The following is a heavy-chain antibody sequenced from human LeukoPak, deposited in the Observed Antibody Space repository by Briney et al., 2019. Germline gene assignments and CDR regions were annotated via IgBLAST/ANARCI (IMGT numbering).Heavy chain of an antibody. CDR3: SRHSSRYSGYYLNDAFDS. J-gene: IGHJ3*02. D-gene: IGHD5-12*01. CDR1: GYSFTSYW. CDR2: IDPSDSYT. Sequence: KPGESLRISCKGSGYSFTSYWISWVRQMPGKGLEWMGRIDPSDSYTNYSPSFQGHVTISADKSISTAYLQWSSLKASDTAMYYCSRHSSRYSGYYLNDAFDSWGQGTMVTVSS. V-gene: IGHV5-10-1*01.